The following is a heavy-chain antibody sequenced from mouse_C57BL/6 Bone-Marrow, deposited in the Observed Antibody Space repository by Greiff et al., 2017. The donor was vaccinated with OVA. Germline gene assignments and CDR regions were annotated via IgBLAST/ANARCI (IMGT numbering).Heavy chain of an antibody. Sequence: QVQLQQSGPELVKPGASVKISCKASGYAFSSSWMNWVKQRPGTGLEWIGRIYPGDGDTNYNGKFKGKATLTADKSSSTAYMQLSSLTSEDSAVYFCARRNGSSPDFDYWGQGTTLTVSS. CDR1: GYAFSSSW. D-gene: IGHD1-1*01. J-gene: IGHJ2*01. V-gene: IGHV1-82*01. CDR3: ARRNGSSPDFDY. CDR2: IYPGDGDT.